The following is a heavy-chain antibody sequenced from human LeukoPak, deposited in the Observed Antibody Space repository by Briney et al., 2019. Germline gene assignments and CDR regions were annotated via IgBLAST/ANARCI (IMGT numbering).Heavy chain of an antibody. Sequence: GGSLRLSCAASGFTLSSYAMNWVRQAPGKGLEWVSYISSSSSTIYYADSVKGRFTISRDNAKNSLYLQMNSLRAEDTAVYYCARGSTYYDSSGQVPFDYWGQGTLVTVSS. V-gene: IGHV3-48*01. CDR2: ISSSSSTI. J-gene: IGHJ4*02. CDR1: GFTLSSYA. D-gene: IGHD3-22*01. CDR3: ARGSTYYDSSGQVPFDY.